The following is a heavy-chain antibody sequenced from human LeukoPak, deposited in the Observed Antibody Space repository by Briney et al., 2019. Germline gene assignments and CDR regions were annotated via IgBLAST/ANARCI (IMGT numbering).Heavy chain of an antibody. CDR3: ARGGRDSRVFDP. V-gene: IGHV4-39*01. Sequence: SETLSLTCTVSGGSISSSSYYWGWIRQPPGKGLEWIGSIYYSGSTYYNPSLKSRVTISVDTSKNQFSLKLSSVTAADTAVYYCARGGRDSRVFDPWGQGTLVTV. CDR2: IYYSGST. CDR1: GGSISSSSYY. D-gene: IGHD1-26*01. J-gene: IGHJ5*02.